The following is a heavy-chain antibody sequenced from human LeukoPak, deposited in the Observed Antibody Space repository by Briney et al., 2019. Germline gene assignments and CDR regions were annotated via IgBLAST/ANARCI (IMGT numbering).Heavy chain of an antibody. CDR1: GYTFTGYY. V-gene: IGHV1-2*02. D-gene: IGHD3-22*01. CDR2: INPNSGGT. J-gene: IGHJ6*02. Sequence: ASVKVSCKASGYTFTGYYMHWVRQAPGQGLEWMGWINPNSGGTNYAQKFQGRVTMTRDTSISTAYMELSSLRSEDTAVYYCARGGYYYDSSGYLRYYYYGMDVWGQGTTVTVSS. CDR3: ARGGYYYDSSGYLRYYYYGMDV.